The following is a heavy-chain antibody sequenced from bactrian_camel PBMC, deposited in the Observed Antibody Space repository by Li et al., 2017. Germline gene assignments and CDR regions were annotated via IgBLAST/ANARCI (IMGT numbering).Heavy chain of an antibody. CDR2: INSGGSST. CDR3: AVDPKVPPYDCSSASSWGSLYTS. Sequence: VQLVESGGGLVQPGGSLRLSCAASGFIFSSYAMNWVRQAPGKGLEWVSAINSGGSSTWYADSVKGRFTISRDHTKNSLTLRMNNLKPEDTAIYYCAVDPKVPPYDCSSASSWGSLYTSWGQGTQVTVS. J-gene: IGHJ6*01. CDR1: GFIFSSYA. D-gene: IGHD6*01. V-gene: IGHV3S42*01.